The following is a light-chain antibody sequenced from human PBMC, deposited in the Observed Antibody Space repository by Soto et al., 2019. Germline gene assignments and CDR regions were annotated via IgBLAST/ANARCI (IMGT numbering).Light chain of an antibody. V-gene: IGLV2-23*02. Sequence: QSALTQPASVSGSPGQSITISCTGTSNDIGTYKSVSWYQQVPGKAPKLVIYEVTKRPSGVSDRFSASKSGNPASLTISGLQSEDDADYYCSSYAGNSYVVFGGGTKLTVL. J-gene: IGLJ2*01. CDR3: SSYAGNSYVV. CDR1: SNDIGTYKS. CDR2: EVT.